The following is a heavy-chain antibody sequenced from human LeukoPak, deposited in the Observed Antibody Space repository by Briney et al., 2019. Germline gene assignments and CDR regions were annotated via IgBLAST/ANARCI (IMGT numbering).Heavy chain of an antibody. CDR2: IYYSGST. Sequence: SETLSLTCTVSGGSISSYYWSWIRQPPGKGLEWSGYIYYSGSTNYNPSLKSRVTISVDTSKNQFSLMLSSVTAADTAVYYCASHAGYSYDYWGRGPLVTVSS. J-gene: IGHJ4*02. D-gene: IGHD3-16*02. V-gene: IGHV4-59*08. CDR3: ASHAGYSYDY. CDR1: GGSISSYY.